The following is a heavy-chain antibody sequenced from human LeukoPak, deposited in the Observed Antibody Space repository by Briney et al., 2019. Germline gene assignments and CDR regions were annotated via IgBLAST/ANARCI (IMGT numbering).Heavy chain of an antibody. V-gene: IGHV4-59*01. Sequence: SETLSLTCTVSGDSFSDFHWSWIRQTPGKGLEWIGYIYNGGIYDSGTTKYNPSLKSRVTMSVDTSKNQFSLKLTSVTATDTAVYYCARGAGACDIWGQGTMVTVSS. CDR3: ARGAGACDI. D-gene: IGHD3-16*01. J-gene: IGHJ3*02. CDR1: GDSFSDFH. CDR2: IYNGGIYDSGTT.